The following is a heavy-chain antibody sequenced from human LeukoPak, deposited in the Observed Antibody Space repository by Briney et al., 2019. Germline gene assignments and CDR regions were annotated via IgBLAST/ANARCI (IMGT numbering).Heavy chain of an antibody. CDR2: LYSGGST. V-gene: IGHV3-53*01. CDR3: ARVRDYYDSRGYYFEYFDH. CDR1: GFTVSRNY. J-gene: IGHJ1*01. Sequence: PGGSLRLSCAASGFTVSRNYMSWVRQAPGKGLEWVSVLYSGGSTNYADSVKGRFTISRDNSKNTLYLQMNSLRADDTAVYYCARVRDYYDSRGYYFEYFDHWGQGTLVTVSS. D-gene: IGHD3-22*01.